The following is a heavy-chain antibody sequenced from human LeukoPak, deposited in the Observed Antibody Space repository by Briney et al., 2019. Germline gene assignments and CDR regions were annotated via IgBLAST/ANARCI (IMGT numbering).Heavy chain of an antibody. CDR2: ISPSSSNI. D-gene: IGHD1-26*01. CDR3: GRDQDRGSYHDPIFDY. Sequence: GGSLRLSCVTSGFTSSTYSLNWVRQAPGKGLEWVSSISPSSSNIYYADSMKGRFTIPRDDAKNLLYLQMNSLRAEDTAVYYCGRDQDRGSYHDPIFDYWGQGTLVTVSS. V-gene: IGHV3-21*06. CDR1: GFTSSTYS. J-gene: IGHJ4*02.